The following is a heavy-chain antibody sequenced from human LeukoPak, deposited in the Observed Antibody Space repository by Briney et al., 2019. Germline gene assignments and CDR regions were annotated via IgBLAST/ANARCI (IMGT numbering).Heavy chain of an antibody. Sequence: SETLSLTCAVYGGSFSGYYWSWIRQPPGKGLEWIGEINHSGSTNYNPSLKSRVTISVDTSRNQFSLKLSSVTAADTAVYYCARGRGGSSGWPYYYYYYMDVWGKGTTVTVSS. CDR2: INHSGST. J-gene: IGHJ6*03. CDR1: GGSFSGYY. CDR3: ARGRGGSSGWPYYYYYYMDV. D-gene: IGHD6-19*01. V-gene: IGHV4-34*01.